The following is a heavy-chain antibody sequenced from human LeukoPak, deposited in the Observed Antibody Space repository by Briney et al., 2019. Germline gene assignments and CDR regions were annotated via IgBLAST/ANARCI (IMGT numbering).Heavy chain of an antibody. CDR3: ARHNDSSGYFDY. V-gene: IGHV4-34*01. CDR2: INHSGST. J-gene: IGHJ4*02. CDR1: GGSFSGYY. D-gene: IGHD3-22*01. Sequence: SETLSLTCAVYGGSFSGYYWSWIRQPPGKGLEWIGEINHSGSTNYNPSLKSRVTISVDTSKNQFSLKLSSVTAADTAVYYCARHNDSSGYFDYWGQGTLVTVSS.